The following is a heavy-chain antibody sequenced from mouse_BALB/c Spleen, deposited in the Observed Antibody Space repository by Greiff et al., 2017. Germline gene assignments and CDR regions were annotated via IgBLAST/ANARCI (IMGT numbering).Heavy chain of an antibody. CDR3: ARWTARATNAMDY. V-gene: IGHV1-7*01. Sequence: QVQLKQSGAELAKPGASVKMSCKASGYTFTSYWMHWVKQRPGQGLEWIGYINPSTGYTEYNQKFKDKATLTADKSSSTAYMQLSSLTSEDSAVYYCARWTARATNAMDYWGQGTSVTVSS. CDR1: GYTFTSYW. CDR2: INPSTGYT. D-gene: IGHD3-2*01. J-gene: IGHJ4*01.